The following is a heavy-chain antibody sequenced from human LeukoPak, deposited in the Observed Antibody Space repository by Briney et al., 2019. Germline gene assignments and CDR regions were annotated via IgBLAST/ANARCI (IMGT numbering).Heavy chain of an antibody. CDR3: ARDPGYFDY. CDR2: IKQDGSEK. CDR1: GFTFSSYE. D-gene: IGHD7-27*01. V-gene: IGHV3-7*01. J-gene: IGHJ4*02. Sequence: PGGSLRLSCAASGFTFSSYEMNWVRQAPGKGLEWVANIKQDGSEKYYVDSVKGRFTISRDNAKNSLYLQMNSLRAEDTAVYYCARDPGYFDYWGQGTLVTVSS.